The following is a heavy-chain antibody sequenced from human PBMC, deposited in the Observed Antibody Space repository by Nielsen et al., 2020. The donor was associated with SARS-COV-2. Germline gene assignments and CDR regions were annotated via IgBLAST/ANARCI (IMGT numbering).Heavy chain of an antibody. J-gene: IGHJ6*02. CDR2: IYYSGST. D-gene: IGHD3-10*01. Sequence: SETLSLTCTVSGGSISSGDYYWSWIRQPPGKGLEWIGYIYYSGSTYYNPSLKSRVTISVDTSKNQFSLKLSSVTAADTAVYYCAREGLLWFGELSAGMDVWGQGTTVTVSS. V-gene: IGHV4-30-4*01. CDR3: AREGLLWFGELSAGMDV. CDR1: GGSISSGDYY.